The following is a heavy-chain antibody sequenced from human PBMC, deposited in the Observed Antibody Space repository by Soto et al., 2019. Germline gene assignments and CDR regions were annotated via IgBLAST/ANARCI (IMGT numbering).Heavy chain of an antibody. V-gene: IGHV3-11*01. Sequence: GGSLRLSCAASGFTFSDYYMSWIRQAPGKGLEWVSYISSSGSTIYYADSVKGRFTISRDNAKNSLYLQMNSLRVEDTAVYYCARGLRFLEWPWAGDYYYYMDVWGKGTTVTVSS. D-gene: IGHD3-3*01. CDR3: ARGLRFLEWPWAGDYYYYMDV. CDR1: GFTFSDYY. CDR2: ISSSGSTI. J-gene: IGHJ6*03.